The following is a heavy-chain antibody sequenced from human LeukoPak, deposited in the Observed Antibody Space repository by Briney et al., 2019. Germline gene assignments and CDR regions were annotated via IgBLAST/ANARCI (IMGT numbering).Heavy chain of an antibody. D-gene: IGHD3-10*01. CDR1: GYIFTSYS. V-gene: IGHV1-46*01. CDR2: INPSGGTT. Sequence: ASVKVSCKASGYIFTSYSMHWVRRAPGQGLEWMGIINPSGGTTNYAQKFQGRVTMTRDTSTCTVYMDLSSLRSEDTAVYYCARWDYYGSGSYLSGSGGWGQGTLVTVSS. J-gene: IGHJ4*02. CDR3: ARWDYYGSGSYLSGSGG.